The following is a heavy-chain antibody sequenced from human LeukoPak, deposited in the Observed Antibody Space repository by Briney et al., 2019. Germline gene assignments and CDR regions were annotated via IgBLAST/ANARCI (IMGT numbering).Heavy chain of an antibody. CDR1: GGSISSYY. D-gene: IGHD6-19*01. CDR3: ARSADQWLVRVSWFDP. V-gene: IGHV4-59*01. Sequence: SETLSLTCTVSGGSISSYYWSWIRQPPGKGLEWIGYIYYSGSTNYDPSLKSRVTISVDTSKNQFSLKLSSVTAADTAVYYCARSADQWLVRVSWFDPWGQGTLVTVSS. CDR2: IYYSGST. J-gene: IGHJ5*02.